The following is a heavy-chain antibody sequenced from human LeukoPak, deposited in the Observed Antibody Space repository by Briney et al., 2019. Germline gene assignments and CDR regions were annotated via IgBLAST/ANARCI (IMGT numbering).Heavy chain of an antibody. D-gene: IGHD6-19*01. J-gene: IGHJ4*02. Sequence: PGRSLRLSCAASGFTFSSYGMHCVRQAPGKGLEWVAVIWYDGSNKYYADSVKGRFTISRDNSKNTLYLQMNSLRAEDTAVYYCARDGIAVAGTRPLDYWGQGTLVTVSS. V-gene: IGHV3-33*01. CDR3: ARDGIAVAGTRPLDY. CDR2: IWYDGSNK. CDR1: GFTFSSYG.